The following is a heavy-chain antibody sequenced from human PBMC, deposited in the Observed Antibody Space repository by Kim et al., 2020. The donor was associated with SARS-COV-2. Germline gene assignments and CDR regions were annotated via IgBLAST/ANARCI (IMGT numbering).Heavy chain of an antibody. CDR1: GFTFSDYY. CDR2: ISSSSSYT. Sequence: GGSLRLSCAASGFTFSDYYMSWIRQAPGKGLEWVSYISSSSSYTNYADSVKGRFTISRDNAKNSLYLQMNSLRAEDTAVYYCARDEYYDFWSGGYGMDVWGQGTTVTVSS. V-gene: IGHV3-11*06. J-gene: IGHJ6*02. D-gene: IGHD3-3*01. CDR3: ARDEYYDFWSGGYGMDV.